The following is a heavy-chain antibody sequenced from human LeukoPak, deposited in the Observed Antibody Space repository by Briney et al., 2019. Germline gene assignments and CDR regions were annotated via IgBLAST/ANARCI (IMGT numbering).Heavy chain of an antibody. D-gene: IGHD3-22*01. V-gene: IGHV1-18*01. CDR2: IRGYNGNT. Sequence: ASVKVSCKASGYTFTSYGISWVRQAPGQGLEWMGWIRGYNGNTKYAQKFQGRVTMTTDTSTSTAYMELRSLRSDDTAVYYCARADLITMIVVVPDYWGQGTLVTVSS. CDR1: GYTFTSYG. J-gene: IGHJ4*02. CDR3: ARADLITMIVVVPDY.